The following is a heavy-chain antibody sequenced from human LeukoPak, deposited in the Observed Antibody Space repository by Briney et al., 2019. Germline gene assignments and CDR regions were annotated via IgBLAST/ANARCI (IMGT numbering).Heavy chain of an antibody. V-gene: IGHV4-38-2*02. J-gene: IGHJ4*02. Sequence: PSETLSLTCTVSGYSISSGYYWGWIRQPPGKGLEWIGEIYHSGSTNYNPSLKSRVTISVDKSKNQFSLKLSSVTAADTAVYYCARIRSPYWGQGTLVTVSS. CDR1: GYSISSGYY. CDR2: IYHSGST. CDR3: ARIRSPY. D-gene: IGHD3-10*01.